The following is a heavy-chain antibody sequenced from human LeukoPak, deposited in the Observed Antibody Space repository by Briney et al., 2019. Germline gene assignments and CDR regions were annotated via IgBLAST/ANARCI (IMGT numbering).Heavy chain of an antibody. CDR2: IYSGGGT. V-gene: IGHV3-66*01. Sequence: GGSLRLSCAASGFSVSNNDMSWVRQAPGKGLEWVSVIYSGGGTYYADSVKGRFTISRDNSKNTLYLQMNSLRAEDTAVYYCARGLPPNYYYYMDVWGKGTTVTISS. CDR3: ARGLPPNYYYYMDV. CDR1: GFSVSNND. J-gene: IGHJ6*03.